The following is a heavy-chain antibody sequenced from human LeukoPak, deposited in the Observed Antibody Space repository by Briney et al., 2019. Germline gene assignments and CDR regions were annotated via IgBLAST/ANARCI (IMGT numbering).Heavy chain of an antibody. V-gene: IGHV4-59*08. CDR1: GGSISSYY. J-gene: IGHJ4*02. CDR2: IYYSGST. Sequence: SETLSLTCTVSGGSISSYYWSWIRQPPGKGLEWIGYIYYSGSTDYNPSLKSRVTISVDTSKNQFSLKLSSVTATDTAVYYCARLAWGSGSYFFDYWGQGTLVTVSS. D-gene: IGHD3-10*01. CDR3: ARLAWGSGSYFFDY.